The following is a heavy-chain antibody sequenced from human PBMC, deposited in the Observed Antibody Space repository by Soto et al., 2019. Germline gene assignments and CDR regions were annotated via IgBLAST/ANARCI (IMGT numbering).Heavy chain of an antibody. CDR1: GFTFSSYA. Sequence: GGSLRLSCAASGFTFSSYAMSWVRQAPGKGLEWVSAISGSGGSTYYADSVKGRFTISRDNSKNSLYLQMNSLRAEDTAVYYCANVSDNYYDSSGYYTRDAFDIWGQGTMVTVSS. J-gene: IGHJ3*02. D-gene: IGHD3-22*01. V-gene: IGHV3-23*01. CDR3: ANVSDNYYDSSGYYTRDAFDI. CDR2: ISGSGGST.